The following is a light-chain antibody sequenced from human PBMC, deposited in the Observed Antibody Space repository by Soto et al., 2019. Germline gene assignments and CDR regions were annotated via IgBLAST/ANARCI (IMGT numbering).Light chain of an antibody. CDR3: QQYGASSYT. CDR2: GPS. CDR1: QTISSNY. Sequence: EIVLTQSPGTLSLSPGERATLSCRVSQTISSNYLAWYQQKPGQAPRLLIFGPSSRATGIPDRFSGSGSGTDFTLTISRLESEDFAVYYCQQYGASSYTFGQGTKLDIK. J-gene: IGKJ2*01. V-gene: IGKV3-20*01.